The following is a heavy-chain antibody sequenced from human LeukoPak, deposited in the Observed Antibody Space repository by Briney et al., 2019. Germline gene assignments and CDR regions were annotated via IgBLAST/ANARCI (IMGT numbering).Heavy chain of an antibody. Sequence: GGSLRLSCVVSGFTFSSYEMSWVRQAPGKGLEWVSAISGSGGSTYYADSVKGRFTISRDNSKNTLYLQMNSLRAEDTAVYYCAKDVGEFIQLWSFDYWGQGTLVTVSS. CDR2: ISGSGGST. D-gene: IGHD5-18*01. V-gene: IGHV3-23*01. CDR3: AKDVGEFIQLWSFDY. CDR1: GFTFSSYE. J-gene: IGHJ4*02.